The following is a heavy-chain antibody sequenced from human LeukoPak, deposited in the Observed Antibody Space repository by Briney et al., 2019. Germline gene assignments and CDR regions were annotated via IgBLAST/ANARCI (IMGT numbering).Heavy chain of an antibody. D-gene: IGHD6-19*01. CDR1: GGTFSSYA. CDR3: ANLKAGGWSAFDF. V-gene: IGHV1-69*05. J-gene: IGHJ4*02. Sequence: GASVKVSCKASGGTFSSYAISWVRQAPGQGLEWMGGIIPIFGTANYAQKFQGRVTITTDESTSTAYMELSSLRSEDTAVYYCANLKAGGWSAFDFWGQGTLVTVSS. CDR2: IIPIFGTA.